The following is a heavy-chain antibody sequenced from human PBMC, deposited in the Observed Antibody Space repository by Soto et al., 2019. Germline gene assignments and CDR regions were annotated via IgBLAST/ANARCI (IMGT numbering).Heavy chain of an antibody. J-gene: IGHJ6*02. D-gene: IGHD2-2*01. CDR2: IYYSGST. Sequence: QVQLQESGPGLVKPSETLSLTCAVSGGSVRSGPSYWSWIRQHPGRGLERIGYIYYSGSTYYNPSLNSRVSISVDTAKDQFSLKLSSVTATDTAVYYCARTHCSSASCYGFYYYGMDVWGQGATGTVSS. CDR3: ARTHCSSASCYGFYYYGMDV. CDR1: GGSVRSGPSY. V-gene: IGHV4-31*11.